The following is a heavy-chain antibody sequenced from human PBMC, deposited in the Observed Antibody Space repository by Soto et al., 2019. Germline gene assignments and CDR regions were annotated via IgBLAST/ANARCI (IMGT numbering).Heavy chain of an antibody. Sequence: GGSLRLSSAASGFPFSSYSMNWVRQAPGKGLEWVSSISSSSSYIYYADSVKGRFTISRDNAKNSLYLQMNSLRAEDTAVYYCATTSYYYGSGSYYLDYWGQGTLVTVSS. V-gene: IGHV3-21*01. J-gene: IGHJ4*02. CDR1: GFPFSSYS. CDR3: ATTSYYYGSGSYYLDY. D-gene: IGHD3-10*01. CDR2: ISSSSSYI.